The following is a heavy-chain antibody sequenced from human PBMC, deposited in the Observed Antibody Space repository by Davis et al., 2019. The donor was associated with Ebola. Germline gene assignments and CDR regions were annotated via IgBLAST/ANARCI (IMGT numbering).Heavy chain of an antibody. V-gene: IGHV1-69*13. CDR1: GGTFSSYA. D-gene: IGHD3-3*01. Sequence: AASVKVSCKASGGTFSSYAISWVRQAPGQGLEWMGGIIPIFGTANYAQKFQGRVTITADESTSTAYMELSSLRSEDTAVYYCAREFKDHYDFWSGPYFDYWGQGTLVTVSS. CDR2: IIPIFGTA. J-gene: IGHJ4*02. CDR3: AREFKDHYDFWSGPYFDY.